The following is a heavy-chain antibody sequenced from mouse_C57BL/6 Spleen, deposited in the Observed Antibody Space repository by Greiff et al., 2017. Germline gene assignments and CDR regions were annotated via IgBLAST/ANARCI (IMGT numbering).Heavy chain of an antibody. CDR3: ARWEGYDAFDH. CDR2: IDPSDSET. D-gene: IGHD2-2*01. Sequence: QVQLQQPGAELVRPGSSVKLSCKASGYTFTSYWMHWVKQRPIQGLEWIGNIDPSDSETHYNQKFKDKATLTVDKSSSTSYMQLSCLTSEDAAVYNFARWEGYDAFDHWGQGTTLTVSS. CDR1: GYTFTSYW. V-gene: IGHV1-52*01. J-gene: IGHJ2*01.